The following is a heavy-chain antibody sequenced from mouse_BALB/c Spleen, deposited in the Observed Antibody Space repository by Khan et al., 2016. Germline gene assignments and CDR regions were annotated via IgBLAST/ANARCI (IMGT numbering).Heavy chain of an antibody. V-gene: IGHV3-6*02. CDR1: GYSITDNFY. D-gene: IGHD2-2*01. CDR3: ASDGYYYALDY. Sequence: EVQLVESGAGLVKPSQSLSLTCSVTGYSITDNFYWSWIRQFLGNKLEWMGYNRFDGYNNYNQSLKNRISITRDTSKNTFYLELNCVTSDDTSTCCGASDGYYYALDYWGQGTSVTVSS. J-gene: IGHJ4*01. CDR2: NRFDGYN.